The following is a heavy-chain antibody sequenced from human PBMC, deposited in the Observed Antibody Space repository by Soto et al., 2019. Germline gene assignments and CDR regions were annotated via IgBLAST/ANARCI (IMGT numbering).Heavy chain of an antibody. CDR1: GFTFSSYA. V-gene: IGHV3-23*01. CDR2: ISGSGGST. D-gene: IGHD2-15*01. J-gene: IGHJ4*01. CDR3: AKGGVGYCRCRSYYCILDYFGY. Sequence: EVQLLESGGGLVQPGGSLRLSCAASGFTFSSYAMSWVRQAPGKGLEWVSAISGSGGSTYYADSVKGRFTISRDNSKNKLYLQKNSLSAEDADVHYGAKGGVGYCRCRSYYCILDYFGYWGPGTLVTGSP.